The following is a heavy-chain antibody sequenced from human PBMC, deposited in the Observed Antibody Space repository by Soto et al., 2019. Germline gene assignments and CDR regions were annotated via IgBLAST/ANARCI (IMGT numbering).Heavy chain of an antibody. Sequence: EVQLVESGGGLVQPGRSLRLSCAASGFTFDDYAMHWVRQAPGKGLEWVSGISWNSGSIGYADSVKGRFTISGDNAKNSLYLQMNRLRADDTALYYCGKVGPSDCSSTRCQYFDYWGQGTLVTVSS. J-gene: IGHJ4*02. D-gene: IGHD2-2*01. CDR3: GKVGPSDCSSTRCQYFDY. CDR1: GFTFDDYA. CDR2: ISWNSGSI. V-gene: IGHV3-9*01.